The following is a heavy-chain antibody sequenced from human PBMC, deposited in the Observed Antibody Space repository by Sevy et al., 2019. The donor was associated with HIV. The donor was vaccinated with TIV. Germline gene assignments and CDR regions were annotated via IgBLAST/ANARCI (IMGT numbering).Heavy chain of an antibody. D-gene: IGHD3-3*01. CDR1: GGSISSYY. Sequence: SETLSLTCTVSGGSISSYYWSWIRQPAGKGLEWIGRIYTSGSTNYNPSLKSRVTMSVDTSTNQFSLKLSSVTAADTAGYYWARDSYDFWSGVYGMDVWGQGTTVTVSS. CDR2: IYTSGST. V-gene: IGHV4-4*07. CDR3: ARDSYDFWSGVYGMDV. J-gene: IGHJ6*02.